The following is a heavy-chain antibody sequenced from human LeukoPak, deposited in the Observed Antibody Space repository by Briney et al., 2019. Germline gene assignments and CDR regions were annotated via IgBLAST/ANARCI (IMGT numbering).Heavy chain of an antibody. J-gene: IGHJ4*02. CDR3: AGRGAIQHSSSWLLFDY. V-gene: IGHV4-34*01. CDR1: GGSFSGYY. Sequence: SETLSLTCAVYGGSFSGYYWSWIRQPPGEGLEWIGEINHSGSTNYNPSLKSRVTISVDTSKNQFSLKLSSVTAADTAVYYCAGRGAIQHSSSWLLFDYWGQGTLVTVSS. D-gene: IGHD6-13*01. CDR2: INHSGST.